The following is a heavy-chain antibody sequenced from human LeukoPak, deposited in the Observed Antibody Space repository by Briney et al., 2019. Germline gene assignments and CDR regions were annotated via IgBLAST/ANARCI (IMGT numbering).Heavy chain of an antibody. CDR1: GFTFSSYA. D-gene: IGHD5-18*01. Sequence: LGGSLRLSCAASGFTFSSYAMSWVRQAPGKGLDWVSALSGSGGSTYYADSVKGRFTISRDNSKNTLYLQMNSLRAEDTAVYYCAKEAPTGYSYGGGFDYWGQGTLVTVSS. CDR2: LSGSGGST. J-gene: IGHJ4*02. CDR3: AKEAPTGYSYGGGFDY. V-gene: IGHV3-23*01.